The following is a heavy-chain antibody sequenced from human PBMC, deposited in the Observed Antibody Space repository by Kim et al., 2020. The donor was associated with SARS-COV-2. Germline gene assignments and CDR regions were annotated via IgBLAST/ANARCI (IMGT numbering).Heavy chain of an antibody. J-gene: IGHJ4*02. D-gene: IGHD6-6*01. CDR3: ARSGVYSSSSWDY. V-gene: IGHV4-34*01. Sequence: TPTLKSRVTISVDTSKNLFTLELSSVTAADTAVYYCARSGVYSSSSWDYWGQETLVTVSS.